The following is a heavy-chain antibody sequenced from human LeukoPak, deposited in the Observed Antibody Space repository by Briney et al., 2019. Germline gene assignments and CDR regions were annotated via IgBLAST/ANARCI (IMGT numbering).Heavy chain of an antibody. V-gene: IGHV4-59*08. CDR3: ASRSWGTGSWYDIDS. J-gene: IGHJ4*02. CDR1: GGSISSYY. CDR2: IYYSGST. Sequence: SETLSLTCIVSGGSISSYYWSWIRQPPGKGLEWIGYIYYSGSTNYNPSLKSRVTISVDTSKNQFSLKLSSVTAADTAVYYCASRSWGTGSWYDIDSWGRGPLVTFSS. D-gene: IGHD6-13*01.